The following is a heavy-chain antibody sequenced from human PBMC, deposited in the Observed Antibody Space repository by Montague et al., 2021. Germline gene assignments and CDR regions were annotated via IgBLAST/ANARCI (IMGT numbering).Heavy chain of an antibody. D-gene: IGHD3-10*01. CDR3: AREGVGDLLFSFDS. J-gene: IGHJ4*02. V-gene: IGHV6-1*01. CDR1: GDSVSDKDAA. CDR2: TYYRSTWYT. Sequence: CAISGDSVSDKDAAWNWIRESPSRGLEWLGRTYYRSTWYTDYAVSVKGRIAINPDTSKNQFSLQLNSVTPEDTAVYYCAREGVGDLLFSFDSWGQGTLVTVSS.